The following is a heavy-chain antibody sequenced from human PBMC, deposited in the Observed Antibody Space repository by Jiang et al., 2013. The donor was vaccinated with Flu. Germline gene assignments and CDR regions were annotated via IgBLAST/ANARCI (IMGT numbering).Heavy chain of an antibody. J-gene: IGHJ4*02. CDR3: AKGEGIVGATLGLGSFDY. CDR1: GFTFSSYA. D-gene: IGHD1-26*01. Sequence: VQLLESGGGLVQPGGSLRLSCAASGFTFSSYAMSWVRQAPGKGLEWVSAISGSGGSTYYADSVKGRFTISRDNSKNTLYLQMNSLRAEDTAVYYCAKGEGIVGATLGLGSFDYWGQGTLVTVSS. V-gene: IGHV3-23*01. CDR2: ISGSGGST.